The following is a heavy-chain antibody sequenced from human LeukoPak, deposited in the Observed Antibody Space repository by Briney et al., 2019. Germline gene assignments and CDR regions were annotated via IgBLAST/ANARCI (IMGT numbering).Heavy chain of an antibody. Sequence: GGSFTLSCAASGFSFSCYAMHWGRQAPSQGRGGLAFISYDGSNNHYEEPVQGRFTISRDNSKNTLYLQMNSLRPEDTAVYYCARARFGYNRGPFDYWGKGILVTVSS. CDR2: ISYDGSNN. CDR1: GFSFSCYA. J-gene: IGHJ4*02. V-gene: IGHV3-30-3*01. CDR3: ARARFGYNRGPFDY. D-gene: IGHD5-24*01.